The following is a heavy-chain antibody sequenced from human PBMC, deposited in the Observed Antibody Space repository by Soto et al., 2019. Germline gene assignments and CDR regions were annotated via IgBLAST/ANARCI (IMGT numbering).Heavy chain of an antibody. J-gene: IGHJ4*02. D-gene: IGHD3-10*01. Sequence: QVHLQESGPGLVKPSQTLSLTCTVSGGSISSGGSYWSWIRQHPGKGLEWIGSIFYSGSTSYNPSLKSRVTISVDTSKNQFSLKLSSVTAADTAVYYCANAPLYGSGSYHLSDWGQGTLVTVSS. CDR1: GGSISSGGSY. V-gene: IGHV4-31*03. CDR3: ANAPLYGSGSYHLSD. CDR2: IFYSGST.